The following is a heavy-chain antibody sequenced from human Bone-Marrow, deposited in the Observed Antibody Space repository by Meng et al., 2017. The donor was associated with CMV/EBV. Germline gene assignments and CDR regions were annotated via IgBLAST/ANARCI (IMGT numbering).Heavy chain of an antibody. V-gene: IGHV3-48*03. CDR2: ISSSGRTI. CDR3: ARVVPDYDSSGYGYY. J-gene: IGHJ4*02. Sequence: GESLKISCAASGFTFSSYEMNWVRQAPGKGLEWVSYISSSGRTIYYADSVKGRFTISRDNAKNSLYLQMNSLRAEDTAVYYCARVVPDYDSSGYGYYWGQGTLVTVSS. D-gene: IGHD3-22*01. CDR1: GFTFSSYE.